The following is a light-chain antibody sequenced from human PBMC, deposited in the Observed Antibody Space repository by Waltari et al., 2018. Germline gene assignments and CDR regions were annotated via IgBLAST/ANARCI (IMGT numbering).Light chain of an antibody. CDR1: QSVSTK. J-gene: IGKJ2*01. CDR2: GAS. Sequence: IGMTQHRATLSVSPGERATLSCRASQSVSTKLAWYQQKHGQAPRPLIYGASTRATGIPARFSGSGSGTEFTLTISSLQSEDFAVYYCQQYNNWPPYTFGQGTKLEIK. CDR3: QQYNNWPPYT. V-gene: IGKV3-15*01.